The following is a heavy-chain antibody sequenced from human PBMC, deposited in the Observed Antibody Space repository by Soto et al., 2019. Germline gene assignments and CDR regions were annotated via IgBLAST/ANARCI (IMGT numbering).Heavy chain of an antibody. CDR1: GFTFSTYS. Sequence: EVQLVESGGGLVKPGGSLRLSCAASGFTFSTYSMNWVRQAPGKGLEWVSSISSSSGYIYDADSVKGRFTISRDDAKNSLSLQMNSLRAEDTAVYYCARVRSYSYGQGYGMDVWGQGTTVTVSS. J-gene: IGHJ6*02. CDR3: ARVRSYSYGQGYGMDV. V-gene: IGHV3-21*01. CDR2: ISSSSGYI. D-gene: IGHD5-18*01.